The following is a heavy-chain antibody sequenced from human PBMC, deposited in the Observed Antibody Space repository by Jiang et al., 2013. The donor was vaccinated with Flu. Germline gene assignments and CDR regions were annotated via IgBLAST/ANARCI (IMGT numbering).Heavy chain of an antibody. D-gene: IGHD2-21*01. CDR3: ARDPYCGDDCYTLDY. V-gene: IGHV3-7*01. CDR2: IDQDGSKK. Sequence: VQLVESGGGLVRPGGSLRLSCTASGFTYSRYWMSWVRHAPGKGLEWVANIDQDGSKKYYVDSVKGRFTISRDNAQNSVYLQMNSLRAEDTAVYYCARDPYCGDDCYTLDYWGLGNPGHRLL. J-gene: IGHJ4*02. CDR1: GFTYSRYW.